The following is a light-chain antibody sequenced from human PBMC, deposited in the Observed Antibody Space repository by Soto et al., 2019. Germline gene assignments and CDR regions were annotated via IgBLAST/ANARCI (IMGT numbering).Light chain of an antibody. CDR3: QQYYSYPFT. Sequence: IQLTQSPSSLSASVGDRVTITCRASQGISSYLGWYQQKPGKAPKLLIYAASTLQSGVPSRFSGSGSGTDFTLTISCLQSEDFATYYCQQYYSYPFTFGGGTKVDIK. V-gene: IGKV1-9*01. CDR1: QGISSY. CDR2: AAS. J-gene: IGKJ4*01.